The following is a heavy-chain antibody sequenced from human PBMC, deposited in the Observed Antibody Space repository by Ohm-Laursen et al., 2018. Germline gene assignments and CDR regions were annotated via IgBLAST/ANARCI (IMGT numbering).Heavy chain of an antibody. CDR1: GFIFSSYA. Sequence: GSLRLSCSASGFIFSSYAMSWVRQAPGKGLGWVSTISGSGGTTYYADSVKGRFSISRDSSKNTLYLQMNSLRAEDTAVYYCAKVPRYCSGGSCRGGYFQYWGQGTLVTVSS. J-gene: IGHJ1*01. CDR2: ISGSGGTT. D-gene: IGHD2-15*01. CDR3: AKVPRYCSGGSCRGGYFQY. V-gene: IGHV3-23*01.